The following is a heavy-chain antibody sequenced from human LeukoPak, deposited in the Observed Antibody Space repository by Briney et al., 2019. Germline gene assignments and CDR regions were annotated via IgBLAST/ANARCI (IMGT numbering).Heavy chain of an antibody. J-gene: IGHJ4*02. V-gene: IGHV4-39*01. CDR2: IYDGRTI. D-gene: IGHD3-10*01. Sequence: PSETLSLTCTVSGGSISSGSHHWGWFRQSPGKGLEWIGSIYDGRTIYYNPSLNSRVTISVDTSKNQFSLKLNSVTATDTAVYYCARHYGPWGQGTLVTVSS. CDR3: ARHYGP. CDR1: GGSISSGSHH.